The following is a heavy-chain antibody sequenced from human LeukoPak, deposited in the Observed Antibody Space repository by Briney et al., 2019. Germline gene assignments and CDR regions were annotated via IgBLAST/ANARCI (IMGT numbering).Heavy chain of an antibody. J-gene: IGHJ5*02. CDR2: ISYDGSNK. Sequence: GGSLRLSCAASGFTFSSYGMHWVRQAPGKGLEWVAVISYDGSNKYYADSVKGRFTISRDNSKNTVYLQMNSLRAEDTAVYYCAKVGIEWELLESWFDPWGQGTLVTVSS. D-gene: IGHD1-26*01. CDR3: AKVGIEWELLESWFDP. CDR1: GFTFSSYG. V-gene: IGHV3-30*18.